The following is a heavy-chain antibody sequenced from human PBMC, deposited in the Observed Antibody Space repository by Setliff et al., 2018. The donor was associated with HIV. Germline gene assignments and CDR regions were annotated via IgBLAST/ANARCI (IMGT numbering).Heavy chain of an antibody. D-gene: IGHD4-17*01. Sequence: GGSLRLSCAASGFTFSSYSMNWVRQAPGKGLEWVSSISSSSSYIYYADSVKGRFTISRDNAKNSLYLQMNGLRAEDTAVYYCARDRGPGGYGDVFDPWGQGTLVTVSS. CDR2: ISSSSSYI. V-gene: IGHV3-21*01. CDR1: GFTFSSYS. J-gene: IGHJ5*02. CDR3: ARDRGPGGYGDVFDP.